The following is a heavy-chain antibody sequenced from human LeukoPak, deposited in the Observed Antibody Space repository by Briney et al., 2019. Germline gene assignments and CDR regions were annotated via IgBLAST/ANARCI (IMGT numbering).Heavy chain of an antibody. CDR2: IYYSGST. CDR3: ARQGGYDFWSGFYGMDV. CDR1: VCSISSSSYY. V-gene: IGHV4-39*01. Sequence: SETLSLTCTVSVCSISSSSYYWGWIRQPPGKGLEWIGSIYYSGSTYYNPSLKSRVTISVDTSKNQFSLKLSSVTAADTAVYYCARQGGYDFWSGFYGMDVWGQGTTVTVSS. D-gene: IGHD3-3*01. J-gene: IGHJ6*02.